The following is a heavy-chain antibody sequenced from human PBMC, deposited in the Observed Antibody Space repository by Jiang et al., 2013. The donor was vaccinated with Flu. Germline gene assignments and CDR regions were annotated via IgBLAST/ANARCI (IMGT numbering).Heavy chain of an antibody. CDR1: GGSISSSSYY. CDR2: IYYSGST. D-gene: IGHD3-22*01. Sequence: GPGLVKPSETLSLTCTVSGGSISSSSYYWGWIRQPPGKGLEWIGSIYYSGSTYYNPSLKSRVTISVDTSKNQFSLKLSSVTAADTAVYYCATHYYDSSGYGYWGQGTLVTVSS. CDR3: ATHYYDSSGYGY. J-gene: IGHJ4*02. V-gene: IGHV4-39*01.